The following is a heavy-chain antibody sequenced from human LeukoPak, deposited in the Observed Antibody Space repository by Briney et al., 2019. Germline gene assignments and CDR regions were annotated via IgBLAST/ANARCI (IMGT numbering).Heavy chain of an antibody. Sequence: TGGSLRLSCAASGFIFSNYNMNWVRQAPGKGLEWVSFISSSGSYIYFAESVNGRFTISRDNAKNSLYLQLNSLRAEDTAVYYCTRATTAKRGSEGYWGRGTLVTVSS. J-gene: IGHJ4*02. D-gene: IGHD4-11*01. CDR2: ISSSGSYI. V-gene: IGHV3-21*06. CDR3: TRATTAKRGSEGY. CDR1: GFIFSNYN.